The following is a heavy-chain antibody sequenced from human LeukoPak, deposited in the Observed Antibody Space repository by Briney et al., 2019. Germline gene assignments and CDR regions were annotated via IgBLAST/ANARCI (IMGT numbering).Heavy chain of an antibody. V-gene: IGHV3-33*01. J-gene: IGHJ5*02. D-gene: IGHD3-10*01. CDR3: ARVATGSYDWFDP. CDR1: GFTFSSYG. Sequence: GGSLRLSCAASGFTFSSYGMHWVRQAPGKGLEWVAVIWYDGSNKYYADSVKGRFTISRDNSKNTLCLQMNSLRAEDTAVYFCARVATGSYDWFDPWGQGTLVTVSS. CDR2: IWYDGSNK.